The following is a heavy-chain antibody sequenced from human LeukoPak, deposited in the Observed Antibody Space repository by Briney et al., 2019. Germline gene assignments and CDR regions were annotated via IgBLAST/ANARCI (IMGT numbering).Heavy chain of an antibody. CDR2: ISSSSSYI. Sequence: GGSLRLSCAASGFTFSSYSMNWVRQAPGKGLEWVSSISSSSSYIYYADSVKGRFSVSRDKSKKTLFLQMSSLRAEDTAFYFCAMRRPQHDFDYWGQGTLVTVSS. CDR1: GFTFSSYS. D-gene: IGHD6-25*01. J-gene: IGHJ4*02. CDR3: AMRRPQHDFDY. V-gene: IGHV3-21*01.